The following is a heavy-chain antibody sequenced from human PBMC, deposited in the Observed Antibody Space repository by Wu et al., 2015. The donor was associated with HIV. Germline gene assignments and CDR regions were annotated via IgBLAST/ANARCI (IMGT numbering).Heavy chain of an antibody. Sequence: QVRLVQSGAEVKKPGSSVKISCKASGNTFNAINWVRQAPGQGLEWMGGIIPLFGTTEYAQIFQGRVTITTDESTSTAYMRLSSLRSEDTAVYYCASPRSPGFSSAWPTYFDYWGHGTLVTVSS. CDR1: GNTFNA. J-gene: IGHJ4*01. CDR3: ASPRSPGFSSAWPTYFDY. V-gene: IGHV1-69*05. D-gene: IGHD6-19*01. CDR2: IIPLFGTT.